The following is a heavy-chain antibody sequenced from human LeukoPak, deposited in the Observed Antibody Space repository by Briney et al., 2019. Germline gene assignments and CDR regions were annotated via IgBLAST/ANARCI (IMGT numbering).Heavy chain of an antibody. CDR1: GDSVSSNSAA. Sequence: SQTLSLTCAISGDSVSSNSAAWNWIRQSPSRGLEWLGRIYYRSKWYVDYAVSAKSRININPDTSKNQFSLQLNSVTPEDTAVYYCARVGGYGDFGFDYWGQGTLVTVSS. D-gene: IGHD4-17*01. V-gene: IGHV6-1*01. CDR2: IYYRSKWYV. J-gene: IGHJ4*02. CDR3: ARVGGYGDFGFDY.